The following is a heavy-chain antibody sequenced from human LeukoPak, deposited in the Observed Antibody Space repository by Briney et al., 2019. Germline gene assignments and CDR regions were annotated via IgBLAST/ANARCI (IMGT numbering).Heavy chain of an antibody. CDR1: GYTFTSYD. J-gene: IGHJ3*02. CDR3: ARGGQQLVRDAFDI. D-gene: IGHD6-13*01. CDR2: MNPNSGNT. V-gene: IGHV1-8*03. Sequence: ASVKVSCKASGYTFTSYDINWVRQATGQGLEWMGCMNPNSGNTGYAQKFQGRVTITRDTSISTAYMELSSLRSEDTAVYYCARGGQQLVRDAFDIWGQGTMVTVSS.